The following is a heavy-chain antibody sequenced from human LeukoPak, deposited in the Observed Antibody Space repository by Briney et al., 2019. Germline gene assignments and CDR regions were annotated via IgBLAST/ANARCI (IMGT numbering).Heavy chain of an antibody. D-gene: IGHD3-22*01. Sequence: PGGSLRLSCAASGFTFCNYWMSWVRQAPGKGLEWVANVKQDGSEKYYVDSVKGRFTISRDNAKNSLYLQMNSLRAEDTALYYCAKDSSGYLSRDFQHWGQGTLVTVSS. J-gene: IGHJ1*01. CDR2: VKQDGSEK. V-gene: IGHV3-7*03. CDR1: GFTFCNYW. CDR3: AKDSSGYLSRDFQH.